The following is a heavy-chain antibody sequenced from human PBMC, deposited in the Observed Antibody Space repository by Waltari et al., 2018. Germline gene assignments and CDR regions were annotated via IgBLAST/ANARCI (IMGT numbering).Heavy chain of an antibody. D-gene: IGHD2-8*02. J-gene: IGHJ1*01. Sequence: QVQLVQSGAEVKKPGASVKVSCKASGYTFTSYAMHWVRQAPGQRLEWMGWINAGNGNTKYSQKFQGRVTITRDTSASTAYMELSSLRSEDTAVYYCARDRVNCTGGVCYTREYFQHWGQGTLVTVSS. V-gene: IGHV1-3*01. CDR1: GYTFTSYA. CDR3: ARDRVNCTGGVCYTREYFQH. CDR2: INAGNGNT.